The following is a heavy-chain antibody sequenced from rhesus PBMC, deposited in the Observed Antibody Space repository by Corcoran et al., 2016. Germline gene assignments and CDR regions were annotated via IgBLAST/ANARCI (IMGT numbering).Heavy chain of an antibody. CDR2: INGNSGST. J-gene: IGHJ4*01. CDR3: ARSYGVAYYFDY. CDR1: GGSFSSYW. Sequence: QVQLQESGPGLVKPSETLSLTCAVSGGSFSSYWWSWIRQPPGKGLEWIGEINGNSGSTNYNPPLKSRVTISKDASKNQFSLKLSSVTAADTAVYYCARSYGVAYYFDYWGQGVLVTVSS. D-gene: IGHD3-34*01. V-gene: IGHV4-80*01.